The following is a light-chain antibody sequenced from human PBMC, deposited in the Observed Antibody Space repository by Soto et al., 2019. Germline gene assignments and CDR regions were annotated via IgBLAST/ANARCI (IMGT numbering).Light chain of an antibody. Sequence: QSALTQPRSVSGSPGQSVTISCTGTSSDVGGYNYVSWYQQHPGKAPKLMIYDVSKRPSGVPDLSSGSKSGNAASLTIAGLEAEDEADYYCCSAAGTYASVFGGGTKLTVL. CDR3: CSAAGTYASV. V-gene: IGLV2-11*01. J-gene: IGLJ3*02. CDR2: DVS. CDR1: SSDVGGYNY.